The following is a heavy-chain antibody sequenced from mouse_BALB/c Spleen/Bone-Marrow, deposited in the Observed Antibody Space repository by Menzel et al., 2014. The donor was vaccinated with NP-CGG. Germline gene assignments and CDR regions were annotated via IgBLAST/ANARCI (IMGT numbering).Heavy chain of an antibody. CDR2: ITYSDNT. Sequence: EVHLVESGPGLVKPSQSLSLPCTVTGYSITSDYAWNWIRQFPGNKLGWMGYITYSDNTNYNPSLKSRISITRDASKNQFFLQLNSVTTEDTATYYCARSTMRGAMDYWGQGTSVTVSS. CDR1: GYSITSDYA. D-gene: IGHD2-4*01. V-gene: IGHV3-2*02. J-gene: IGHJ4*01. CDR3: ARSTMRGAMDY.